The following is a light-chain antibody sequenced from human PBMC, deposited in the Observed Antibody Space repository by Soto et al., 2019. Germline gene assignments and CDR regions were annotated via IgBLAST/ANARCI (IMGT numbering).Light chain of an antibody. V-gene: IGKV3-11*01. CDR2: DAC. CDR1: QSVSSY. CDR3: KQRSNWPRIN. Sequence: EIVVTQSPATLSFSPGERATLSCRASQSVSSYLACYQQKPGQAPRLLIYDACNRATGIPARFSVSRSGTNFSLTTTNLEPEDFAVYYSKQRSNWPRINFDGGTNMYIK. J-gene: IGKJ4*01.